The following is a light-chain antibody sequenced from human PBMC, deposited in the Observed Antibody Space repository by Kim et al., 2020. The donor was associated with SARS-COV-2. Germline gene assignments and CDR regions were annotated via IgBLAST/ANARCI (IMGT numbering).Light chain of an antibody. V-gene: IGKV3-11*01. CDR2: DAS. J-gene: IGKJ4*01. CDR3: QQRTDWPLT. Sequence: SSPAERATLSCRASQSVSNYLGWYQQKPGQAPRLLIYDASNRATGVPARFSGSGSGTDFTLTINSLEPEDFAVYYCQQRTDWPLTFGGGTKVDIK. CDR1: QSVSNY.